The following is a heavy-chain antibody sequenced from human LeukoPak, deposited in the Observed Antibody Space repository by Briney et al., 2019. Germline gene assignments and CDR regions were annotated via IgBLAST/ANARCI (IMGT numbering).Heavy chain of an antibody. CDR3: ARGGSGWYGNNWFDP. D-gene: IGHD6-19*01. CDR2: MNPNSGNT. V-gene: IGHV1-8*01. CDR1: GYTFTSYD. J-gene: IGHJ5*02. Sequence: WASVKVSCKASGYTFTSYDINRVRQATGQGLEWMGWMNPNSGNTGYAQKFQGRVTMTRNTSISTAYMELSSLRSEDTAVYYCARGGSGWYGNNWFDPWGQGTLVTVSS.